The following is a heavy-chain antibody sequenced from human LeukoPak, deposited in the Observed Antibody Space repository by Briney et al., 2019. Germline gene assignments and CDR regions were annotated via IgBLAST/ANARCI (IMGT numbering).Heavy chain of an antibody. CDR2: ISYGGSNK. D-gene: IGHD3-10*01. CDR1: GFTFSSYA. J-gene: IGHJ6*03. Sequence: TGGSLRLSCAASGFTFSSYAMHWVRQAPGKGLEWVAVISYGGSNKYYADSVKGRFTISRDNSKNTLYLQMNSLRAEDTAVYYCARDPPRGSGSSNYYYYYYMDVWGKGTTVTVSS. CDR3: ARDPPRGSGSSNYYYYYYMDV. V-gene: IGHV3-30-3*01.